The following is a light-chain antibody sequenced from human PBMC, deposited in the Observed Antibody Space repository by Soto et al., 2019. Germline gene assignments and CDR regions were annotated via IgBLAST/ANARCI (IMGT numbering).Light chain of an antibody. V-gene: IGKV3-20*01. CDR3: QQYGGSPRT. CDR2: DAS. Sequence: EIVLTQSPGIWSLSPGERASLSCGASQSISSSFLAWYQQKPGQAPRVLIHDASSRATGIPDRFSGSGYGTDFNLTISRLETEDFAVYDCQQYGGSPRTFGQGTKVDIK. CDR1: QSISSSF. J-gene: IGKJ1*01.